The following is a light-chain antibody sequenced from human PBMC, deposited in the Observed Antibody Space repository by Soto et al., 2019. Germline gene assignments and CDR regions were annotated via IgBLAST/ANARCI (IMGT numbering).Light chain of an antibody. Sequence: EIVLTQSPATLSLSPGERATLSCRASQSVSSYLAWYQQKPGQAPRLLIYDASNRATGIPSRFSGSGSGTDFTHTISSLESEDFAVYYCQQRSNWPPRITFGQGTRLEIK. J-gene: IGKJ5*01. CDR2: DAS. CDR3: QQRSNWPPRIT. V-gene: IGKV3-11*01. CDR1: QSVSSY.